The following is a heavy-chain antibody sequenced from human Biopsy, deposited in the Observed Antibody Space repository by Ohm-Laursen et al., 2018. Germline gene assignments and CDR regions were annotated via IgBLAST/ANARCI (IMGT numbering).Heavy chain of an antibody. CDR1: GGSFPGHS. Sequence: SETLSLTCTVSGGSFPGHSWTWIRQPPGKGLEWIGHIPHTGYTSYKSSLKSRVTISLDTSRKHFSLRLTSLAEADTAVYYCARGSNEYGGLYFPHWGQGTLVTGSS. D-gene: IGHD4-23*01. CDR3: ARGSNEYGGLYFPH. V-gene: IGHV4-59*11. CDR2: IPHTGYT. J-gene: IGHJ1*01.